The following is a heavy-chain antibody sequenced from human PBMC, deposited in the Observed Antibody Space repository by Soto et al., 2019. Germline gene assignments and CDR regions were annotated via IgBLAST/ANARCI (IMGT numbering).Heavy chain of an antibody. CDR3: ARGEVGAYDY. V-gene: IGHV4-34*01. CDR2: INHSGNT. Sequence: QVQLQQWGAGLLKPSETLSLTCAVYRGSFSGYYWSWIRQPPGKGLEWIGEINHSGNTNYNPSLKSRVTTSVDTSKNQFSRKLSSVTAADTAVYYCARGEVGAYDYWGQGTLVTVSS. J-gene: IGHJ4*02. D-gene: IGHD1-26*01. CDR1: RGSFSGYY.